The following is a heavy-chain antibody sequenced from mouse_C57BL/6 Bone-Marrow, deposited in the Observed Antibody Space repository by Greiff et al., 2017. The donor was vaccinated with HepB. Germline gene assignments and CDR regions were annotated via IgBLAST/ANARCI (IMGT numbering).Heavy chain of an antibody. CDR1: GFNIKDYY. J-gene: IGHJ4*01. CDR2: IDREDGET. V-gene: IGHV14-2*01. D-gene: IGHD1-1*01. Sequence: VQLQQSGAELVKPGASVKLSCTASGFNIKDYYMHWVKQRTEQGLEWIGRIDREDGETKYAPKVQGKATRTADTTSNKAYLQLSNLTAEDTAVYYCASDGSSYNYYAMDYWGQGTSVTVSS. CDR3: ASDGSSYNYYAMDY.